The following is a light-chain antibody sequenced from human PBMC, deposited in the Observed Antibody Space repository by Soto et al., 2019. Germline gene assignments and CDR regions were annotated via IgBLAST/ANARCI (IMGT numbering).Light chain of an antibody. CDR3: QQYDISPRT. V-gene: IGKV3-20*01. Sequence: EIVLTQSPGTLSLSPGERATLSCRASQSLNSFYLAWYQQKPGQAPRLLIYGSSNRATGIPDRFSGSGSGTDFTLTISRRDPEDFVVYYCQQYDISPRTFGQGTKVEVK. J-gene: IGKJ1*01. CDR1: QSLNSFY. CDR2: GSS.